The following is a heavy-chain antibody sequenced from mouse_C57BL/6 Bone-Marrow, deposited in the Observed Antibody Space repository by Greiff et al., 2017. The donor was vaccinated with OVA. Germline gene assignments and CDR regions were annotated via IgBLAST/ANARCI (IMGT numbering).Heavy chain of an antibody. D-gene: IGHD1-1*01. CDR3: ERDYGFSWFAY. J-gene: IGHJ3*01. CDR2: IYPGDGDT. CDR1: GYAFSSSW. V-gene: IGHV1-82*01. Sequence: VQLQESGPELVKPGASVKISCKASGYAFSSSWMNWVKQRPGKGLEWIGRIYPGDGDTNYNGKFKGKATLTADKSSSTAYMQLSSLTSEDSAVYFCERDYGFSWFAYWGQGTLVTVSA.